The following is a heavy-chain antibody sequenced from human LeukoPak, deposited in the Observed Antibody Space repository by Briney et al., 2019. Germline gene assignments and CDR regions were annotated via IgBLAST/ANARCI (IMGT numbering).Heavy chain of an antibody. CDR2: INWNGGST. CDR3: ARAYGKWNDVYFYAFDL. CDR1: GFTFDDYG. D-gene: IGHD1-20*01. Sequence: GGSPRLSYAASGFTFDDYGMSWVRQAPGKGLEWVSGINWNGGSTGYADSVKGRFTVSRDNAKSSLYLQMNSLRAEDTALYYCARAYGKWNDVYFYAFDLWGQGTMVTVSS. V-gene: IGHV3-20*03. J-gene: IGHJ3*01.